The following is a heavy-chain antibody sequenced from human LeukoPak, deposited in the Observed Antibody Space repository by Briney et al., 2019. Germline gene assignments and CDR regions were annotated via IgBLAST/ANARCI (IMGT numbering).Heavy chain of an antibody. CDR1: GFTFSSYA. J-gene: IGHJ4*02. V-gene: IGHV3-30-3*01. Sequence: PGGSLRLSCAASGFTFSSYAMHWVRQAPGKGLEWVAVISYDGSNKYYADSVKGRFTISRDNSKNTLYLQMNSLRAEDTAVYYCASFFLEWLLRPFDYWGQGTLVTVSS. D-gene: IGHD3-3*01. CDR2: ISYDGSNK. CDR3: ASFFLEWLLRPFDY.